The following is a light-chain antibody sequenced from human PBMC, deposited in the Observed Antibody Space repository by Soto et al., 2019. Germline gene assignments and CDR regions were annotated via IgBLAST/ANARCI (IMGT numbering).Light chain of an antibody. CDR2: GSS. J-gene: IGKJ4*01. CDR3: QQYNNWGLS. Sequence: IVMTQSPATLSVSPGERVTLSCRASQNVGTNLAWYQQKPGQAPRLLIYGSSTRATGIPATFSGSGSGTEFTLTISSLRSEESAVYYCQQYNNWGLSFGGGPKVDIK. V-gene: IGKV3D-15*01. CDR1: QNVGTN.